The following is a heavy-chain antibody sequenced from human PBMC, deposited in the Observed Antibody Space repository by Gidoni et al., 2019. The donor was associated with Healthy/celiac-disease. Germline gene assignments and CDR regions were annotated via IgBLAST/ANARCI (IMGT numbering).Heavy chain of an antibody. J-gene: IGHJ4*02. CDR1: GFTFRSYS. CDR3: ARTGYDSSGYYLNFDY. Sequence: EVQLVESGGGLVQPGGSLRLSCAASGFTFRSYSMNWVRQAPGKGLEWVSYISSSSSTIYYADSVKGRFTSSRDNAKNSLYLQMNSLRDEDTAVYYCARTGYDSSGYYLNFDYWGQETLVTVSS. CDR2: ISSSSSTI. V-gene: IGHV3-48*02. D-gene: IGHD3-22*01.